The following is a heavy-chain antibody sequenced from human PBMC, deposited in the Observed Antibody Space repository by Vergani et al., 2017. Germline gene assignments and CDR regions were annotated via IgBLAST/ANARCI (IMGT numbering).Heavy chain of an antibody. V-gene: IGHV1-46*01. Sequence: QVQLVQSGAEVKKPGSSVKVSCKASGGTFSSYAISWVRQAPGQGLEWMGIINPSGGSTSYAQKFQGRVTMTRDTSTSTVYMELSSLRSEDTAVYYCARSPVLGYFDYWGQGTLVTVSS. J-gene: IGHJ4*02. CDR2: INPSGGST. CDR1: GGTFSSYA. CDR3: ARSPVLGYFDY.